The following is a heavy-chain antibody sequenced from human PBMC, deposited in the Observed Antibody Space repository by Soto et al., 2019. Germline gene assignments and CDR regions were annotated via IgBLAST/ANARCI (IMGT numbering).Heavy chain of an antibody. J-gene: IGHJ6*02. V-gene: IGHV3-23*01. D-gene: IGHD3-22*01. CDR1: GFTFSSYA. CDR3: AKDTPNYYDSSGYGMDV. Sequence: GGSLRLSCADSGFTFSSYAMSWVRPAPGEGLELVSAISGSGGSTYYADSVKGRFTISRDNSKNTLYLQMNSRRAEDTAIYYCAKDTPNYYDSSGYGMDVWGQGNTVTVS. CDR2: ISGSGGST.